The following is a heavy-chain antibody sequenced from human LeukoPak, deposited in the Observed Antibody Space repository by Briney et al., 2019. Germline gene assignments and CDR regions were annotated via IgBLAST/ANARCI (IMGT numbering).Heavy chain of an antibody. Sequence: PGGSLRLSCAASGFTFSSYWMSWVRQAPGKGLEWVANIKQDGSEKYYADSVKGRFTISRDNSKNTLYLQMNSLRAEDTAVYYCAKVPTYSSSWYYYYYGMDVWGQGTTVTVSS. CDR1: GFTFSSYW. V-gene: IGHV3-7*01. J-gene: IGHJ6*02. D-gene: IGHD6-13*01. CDR3: AKVPTYSSSWYYYYYGMDV. CDR2: IKQDGSEK.